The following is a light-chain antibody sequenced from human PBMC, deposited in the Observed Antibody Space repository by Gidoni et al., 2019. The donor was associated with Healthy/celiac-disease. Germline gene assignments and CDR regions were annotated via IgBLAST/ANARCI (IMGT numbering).Light chain of an antibody. J-gene: IGKJ1*01. V-gene: IGKV3-20*01. CDR1: QSVTSSY. Sequence: EIVLTQSQGTLSLSTGERATLSCRASQSVTSSYLAWYQQKPGQAPRLIIYGASSRATGIPDRFSGSGSGTDFTLTISRLEPEDFAVYYCQQYGSSPPWTFGQGTKVEIK. CDR2: GAS. CDR3: QQYGSSPPWT.